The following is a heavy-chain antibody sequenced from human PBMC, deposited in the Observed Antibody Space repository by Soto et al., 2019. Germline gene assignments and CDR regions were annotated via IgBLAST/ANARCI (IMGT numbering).Heavy chain of an antibody. Sequence: SETLSLTCAVSGYSISSGYYWGWIRQPPGKGLEWIGSIYHSGSTYYNPSLKSRVIVSVDTSKNQFSLKLSSVTAADTAVYHCPRPPGDLLYCLDYGGQGTLATVSS. CDR3: PRPPGDLLYCLDY. V-gene: IGHV4-38-2*01. D-gene: IGHD7-27*01. CDR2: IYHSGST. CDR1: GYSISSGYY. J-gene: IGHJ4*02.